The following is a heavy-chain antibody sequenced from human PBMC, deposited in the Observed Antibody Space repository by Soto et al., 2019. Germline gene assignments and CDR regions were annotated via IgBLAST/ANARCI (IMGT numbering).Heavy chain of an antibody. Sequence: ASVKVSCKASGYTFTNYDITWVRQAAGQGLEWVGWVNPNSGYTAYAQKFVGRVTMTRNTPLRTAYMELSSLTSGDTAVYYCAGSYSYGWNDSWGQGTLVTVSS. CDR1: GYTFTNYD. CDR3: AGSYSYGWNDS. D-gene: IGHD5-18*01. J-gene: IGHJ4*02. V-gene: IGHV1-8*01. CDR2: VNPNSGYT.